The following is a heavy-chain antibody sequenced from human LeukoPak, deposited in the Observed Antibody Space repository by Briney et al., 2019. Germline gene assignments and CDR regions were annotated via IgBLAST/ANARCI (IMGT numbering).Heavy chain of an antibody. V-gene: IGHV3-20*04. CDR1: XFTFXXXX. J-gene: IGHJ3*02. D-gene: IGHD2-21*02. Sequence: RLSSXASXFTFXXXXXSWVRXAXGXGXXWVXXXXWNGGSTGYADSVKGRFTIFRDNAKNSLYLQMNSLRAEDTALYYCARDPAYCGGDCYSGGXFDIWGQGXMXXVSS. CDR3: ARDPAYCGGDCYSGGXFDI. CDR2: XXWNGGST.